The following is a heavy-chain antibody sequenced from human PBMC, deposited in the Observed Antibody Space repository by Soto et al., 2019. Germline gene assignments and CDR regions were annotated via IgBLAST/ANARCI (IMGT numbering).Heavy chain of an antibody. CDR1: RGTFNSYA. CDR2: IIPIFGTA. Sequence: GAPVKVCCKASRGTFNSYAISWVRQDPGQGLEWMGGIIPIFGTANYAQKFQGRVTITADESTSTAYMELGSLRSEDTAVYYCATRRGYSGYNPFPYFAYWGQGTLVTVSS. D-gene: IGHD5-12*01. J-gene: IGHJ4*02. CDR3: ATRRGYSGYNPFPYFAY. V-gene: IGHV1-69*13.